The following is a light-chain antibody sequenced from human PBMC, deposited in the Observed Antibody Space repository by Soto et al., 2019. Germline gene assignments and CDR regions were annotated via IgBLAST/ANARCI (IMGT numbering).Light chain of an antibody. CDR2: GAS. Sequence: EMVRTQSPATLSVSPWARATLSCRASQSVTNKLAWYQQRPGQAPRLLIYGASTRAAGIPDRFSGSGSGTDFTLTISRLEPEDFAVYYCQQYGSSGTFGQGTKVDIK. CDR1: QSVTNK. V-gene: IGKV3-20*01. CDR3: QQYGSSGT. J-gene: IGKJ1*01.